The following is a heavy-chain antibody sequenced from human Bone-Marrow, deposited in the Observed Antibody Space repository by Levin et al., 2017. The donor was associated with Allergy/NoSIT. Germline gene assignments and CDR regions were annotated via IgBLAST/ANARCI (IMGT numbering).Heavy chain of an antibody. J-gene: IGHJ4*02. V-gene: IGHV3-15*01. Sequence: GESLKISCAVSGFTFNKAWMSWVRQAPGKGLEWVGRIKSKDEGETTDQAAPVKGRFTISRDDSKNTLYLQMNSLKTEDTAVYFWTTAYNANLGANHRYDHWGQGTMVTVSS. CDR1: GFTFNKAW. D-gene: IGHD1-14*01. CDR2: IKSKDEGETT. CDR3: TTAYNANLGANHRYDH.